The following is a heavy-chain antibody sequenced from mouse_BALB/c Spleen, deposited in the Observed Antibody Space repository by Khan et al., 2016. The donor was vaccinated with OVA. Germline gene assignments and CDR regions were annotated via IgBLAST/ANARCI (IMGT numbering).Heavy chain of an antibody. D-gene: IGHD4-1*01. J-gene: IGHJ3*01. CDR2: IYPGIGNT. Sequence: QVQLQQSGAELARPGASVKLSCKASGYTFTDYYINWVRQRTGQGLEWIGDIYPGIGNTYYNEKFKGKATLTADKSSSTTYMHHSSLTSEDSAVYFCARSGTGSFLYWGQGTLVTVSA. CDR3: ARSGTGSFLY. V-gene: IGHV1-77*01. CDR1: GYTFTDYY.